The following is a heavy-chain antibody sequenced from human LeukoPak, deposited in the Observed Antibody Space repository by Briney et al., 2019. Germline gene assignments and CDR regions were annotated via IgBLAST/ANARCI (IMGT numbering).Heavy chain of an antibody. D-gene: IGHD5-12*01. V-gene: IGHV3-30*18. CDR1: GFTFSSYG. Sequence: GGSLRLSCAASGFTFSSYGMHWVRQAPGKGLEWVAVISYDGSNKYYADSVKGRFTISRDNPKNTLYLQMNSLRAEDTAVYYCAKDRGRGYSGYAFDYWGQGTLVTVSS. CDR3: AKDRGRGYSGYAFDY. J-gene: IGHJ4*02. CDR2: ISYDGSNK.